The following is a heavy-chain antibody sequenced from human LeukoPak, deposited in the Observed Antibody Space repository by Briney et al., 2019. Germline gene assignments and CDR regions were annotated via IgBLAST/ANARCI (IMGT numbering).Heavy chain of an antibody. J-gene: IGHJ4*02. CDR2: IYYSGST. Sequence: SETLSLTCTVSGGSISSYYWSWIRQPPGKGLEWIGYIYYSGSTNYIPSLKSRVTISVDTSKNQFSLKLSSVTAADTAVYYCARLKKTYYYDSSGYSTFDYWGQGTLVTVSS. CDR3: ARLKKTYYYDSSGYSTFDY. D-gene: IGHD3-22*01. V-gene: IGHV4-59*08. CDR1: GGSISSYY.